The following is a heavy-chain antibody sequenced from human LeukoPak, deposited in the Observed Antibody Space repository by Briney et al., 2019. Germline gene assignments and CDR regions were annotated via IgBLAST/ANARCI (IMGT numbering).Heavy chain of an antibody. V-gene: IGHV1-18*01. CDR2: ISAYNGNT. D-gene: IGHD3-22*01. Sequence: ASVKVSCKASGYTFTSYGISWVRQAPGQGLEWMGWISAYNGNTNYAQKLQGRVTMTTDTSTSTAYMELRSLRSDDTAVYYCARDQYYYDSSGYYHWFDPWGQGTLVTVSS. CDR1: GYTFTSYG. J-gene: IGHJ5*02. CDR3: ARDQYYYDSSGYYHWFDP.